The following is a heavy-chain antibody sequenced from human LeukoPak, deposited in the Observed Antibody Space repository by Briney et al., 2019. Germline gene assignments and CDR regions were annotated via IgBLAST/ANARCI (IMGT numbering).Heavy chain of an antibody. V-gene: IGHV1-69*02. CDR1: GGTFSSYT. D-gene: IGHD3-3*01. J-gene: IGHJ6*03. CDR2: IIPILGIA. CDR3: ARGDDFWSGYYIAYYYYYMDV. Sequence: SSVKVSCKASGGTFSSYTISWVRQAPGQGLEWMGRIIPILGIANYAQKFQGRVTITADKSTSTAYMELSSLRSEDTAVYYCARGDDFWSGYYIAYYYYYMDVWGKGTTVTVSS.